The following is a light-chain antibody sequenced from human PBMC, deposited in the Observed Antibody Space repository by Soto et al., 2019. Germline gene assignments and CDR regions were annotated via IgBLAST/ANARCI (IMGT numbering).Light chain of an antibody. Sequence: QSALTQPASVSGSPGQSITISCTGTSSDVGSYNYDSWYQQHPGKAPKLMIYEVSDRPSGISSRFSGSKSGNTASLTISGLQTEDEADYYCSSYTSSSTLFGTGTKVTVL. CDR3: SSYTSSSTL. CDR1: SSDVGSYNY. CDR2: EVS. V-gene: IGLV2-14*01. J-gene: IGLJ1*01.